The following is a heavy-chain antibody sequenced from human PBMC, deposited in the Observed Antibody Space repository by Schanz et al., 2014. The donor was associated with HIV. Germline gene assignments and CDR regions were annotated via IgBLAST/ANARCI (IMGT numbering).Heavy chain of an antibody. CDR3: AKGWRGYSISSLVDY. CDR2: ISYDGRNK. J-gene: IGHJ4*02. Sequence: QVQLVESGGGVVQPGRSLRLSCAASGFTFSSYGMHWVRQAPGKGLEWVSVISYDGRNKLYADSVRGRITISRDNSKNTLYLQMNSLRADDTAVYYCAKGWRGYSISSLVDYWGQGSLVTVSS. V-gene: IGHV3-30*18. D-gene: IGHD6-6*01. CDR1: GFTFSSYG.